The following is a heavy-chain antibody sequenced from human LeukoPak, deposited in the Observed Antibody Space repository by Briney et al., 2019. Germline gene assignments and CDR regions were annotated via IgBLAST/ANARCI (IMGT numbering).Heavy chain of an antibody. D-gene: IGHD2-21*02. CDR3: AKLGDPREFDY. CDR2: ISGSGGST. Sequence: GGSLRLSCVASGFTFSSYAMSWVRQAPGKGLEWVSAISGSGGSTYYADSVKGRFTISRDNSKNTLYLQMNSLRTEDTAVYYCAKLGDPREFDYWGQGTLVTVSS. CDR1: GFTFSSYA. V-gene: IGHV3-23*01. J-gene: IGHJ4*02.